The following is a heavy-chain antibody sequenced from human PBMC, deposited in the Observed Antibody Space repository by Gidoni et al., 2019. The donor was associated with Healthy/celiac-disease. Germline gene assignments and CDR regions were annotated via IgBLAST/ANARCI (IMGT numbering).Heavy chain of an antibody. CDR3: ARAADVLRFLEWGGMMDDAFDI. CDR1: GYTVTSYG. D-gene: IGHD3-3*01. J-gene: IGHJ3*02. CDR2: ISAYNGNT. Sequence: QVQLVQSGAEVKKPGASVKVSCKDSGYTVTSYGISWVRQAPGQGLEWMGWISAYNGNTNYAQTLQGTVPMTTDTSTSTAYMELRSLRSDYTAVYYCARAADVLRFLEWGGMMDDAFDIWGQGTMVTVSS. V-gene: IGHV1-18*01.